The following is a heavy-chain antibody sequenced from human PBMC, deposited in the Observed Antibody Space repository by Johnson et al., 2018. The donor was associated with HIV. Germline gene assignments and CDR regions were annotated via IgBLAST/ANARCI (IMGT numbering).Heavy chain of an antibody. CDR3: AKDVGNYWPNAFDI. D-gene: IGHD3-22*01. J-gene: IGHJ3*02. CDR1: GFAFSDYY. V-gene: IGHV3-11*04. CDR2: ISSSGGAI. Sequence: VQLVESGGGLVKPGGSLRLSCAVSGFAFSDYYMSWIRQAPGKGLEWVSYISSSGGAIFYADSVKGRFTISRDNAKHSLSLQMNSLRVEDTAVYYCAKDVGNYWPNAFDIWGQGTTVTVSS.